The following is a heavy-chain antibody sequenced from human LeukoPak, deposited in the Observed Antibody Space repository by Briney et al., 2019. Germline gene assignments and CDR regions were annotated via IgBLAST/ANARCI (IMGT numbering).Heavy chain of an antibody. J-gene: IGHJ4*02. V-gene: IGHV3-23*01. CDR2: ISGGGTET. CDR3: ARRMTTVTTGLDY. D-gene: IGHD4-17*01. CDR1: GFTFGSYA. Sequence: PGGSLRLSRVASGFTFGSYAMSWVRQAPGKGLEWVASISGGGTETFYADSVKGRFIIPRDNSRYTVYLQMDSLRTEDTAIFYCARRMTTVTTGLDYWGQGTLVTVSS.